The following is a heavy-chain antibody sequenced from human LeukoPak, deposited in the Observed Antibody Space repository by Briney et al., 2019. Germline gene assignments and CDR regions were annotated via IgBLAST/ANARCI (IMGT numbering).Heavy chain of an antibody. CDR2: ISGSGGST. CDR1: GFTFSSYA. J-gene: IGHJ3*02. Sequence: TGGSLRLSCAPSGFTFSSYAMSWVRHAPGKGLEWVSAISGSGGSTFYSHTWKGRLTISRDNTKNTLYLKLNSLRAEDTSVYYCAKDRSSGWYDAFDIWGQGTMVTVSS. CDR3: AKDRSSGWYDAFDI. V-gene: IGHV3-23*01. D-gene: IGHD6-19*01.